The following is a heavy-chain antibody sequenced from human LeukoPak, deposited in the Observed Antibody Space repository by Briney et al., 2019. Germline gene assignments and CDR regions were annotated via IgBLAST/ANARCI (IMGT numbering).Heavy chain of an antibody. J-gene: IGHJ4*02. V-gene: IGHV4-34*01. Sequence: PSETLSLTCAVYGGSFSGYYWSWIRQPSGKGLEWIGEINHSGSTNYNPSLKSRVTISVDTSKNQFSLKLSSVTAADTAVYYCARGDDYGFRPPADYWGQGTLVTVSS. CDR2: INHSGST. D-gene: IGHD4-17*01. CDR1: GGSFSGYY. CDR3: ARGDDYGFRPPADY.